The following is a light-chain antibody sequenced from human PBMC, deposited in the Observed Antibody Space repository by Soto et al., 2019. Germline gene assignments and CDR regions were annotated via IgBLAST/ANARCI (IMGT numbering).Light chain of an antibody. CDR3: QEYNKWPSWT. V-gene: IGKV3D-15*01. J-gene: IGKJ1*01. Sequence: IVMTQSPATLSLSPGERATLSCRARQNIDNHLAWYQQIPGQAPRLLMYAASTRATGIPARFSGSGSGTEFTLTISSLQSEDFAVYYCQEYNKWPSWTFGRGTKVDIK. CDR2: AAS. CDR1: QNIDNH.